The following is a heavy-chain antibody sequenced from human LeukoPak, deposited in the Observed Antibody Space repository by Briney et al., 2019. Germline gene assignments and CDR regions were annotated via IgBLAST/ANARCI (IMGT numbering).Heavy chain of an antibody. CDR3: ARGPGPFDY. CDR2: INHSGST. CDR1: GGSFSGYY. Sequence: PSETLSLTCAVYGGSFSGYYWSWIRQPPGKGLEWIGEINHSGSTNYNPSLKSRVTISVDTSKNQFSLKLSSVTAADTAAYYCARGPGPFDYWGQGTLVTVSS. J-gene: IGHJ4*02. V-gene: IGHV4-34*01.